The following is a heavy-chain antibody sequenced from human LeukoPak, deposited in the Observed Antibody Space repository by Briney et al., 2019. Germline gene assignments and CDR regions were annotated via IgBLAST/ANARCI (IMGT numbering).Heavy chain of an antibody. CDR2: IYYSGST. CDR1: GGSISSYY. V-gene: IGHV4-59*01. J-gene: IGHJ6*02. CDR3: ARLDYSNPYYYYYGMDV. D-gene: IGHD4-11*01. Sequence: KPSETLSLTCTVSGGSISSYYWSWTRQPPGKGLEWIGYIYYSGSTNYNPSLKSRVTISVDTSKNQFSLKLSSVTAADTAVYYCARLDYSNPYYYYYGMDVWGQGTTVTVSS.